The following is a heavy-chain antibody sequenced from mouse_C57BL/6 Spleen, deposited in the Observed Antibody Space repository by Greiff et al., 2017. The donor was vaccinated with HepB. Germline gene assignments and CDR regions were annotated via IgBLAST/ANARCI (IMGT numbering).Heavy chain of an antibody. CDR3: ARHEVYYYGSSYVWYFDV. J-gene: IGHJ1*03. D-gene: IGHD1-1*01. CDR2: ISNGGGST. V-gene: IGHV5-12*01. CDR1: GFTFSDYY. Sequence: EVQGVESGGGLVQPGGSLKLSCAASGFTFSDYYMYWVRQTPEKRLEWVAYISNGGGSTYYPDTVKGRFTISRDNAKNTLYLQMSRLKSEDTAMYYCARHEVYYYGSSYVWYFDVWGTGTTVTVSS.